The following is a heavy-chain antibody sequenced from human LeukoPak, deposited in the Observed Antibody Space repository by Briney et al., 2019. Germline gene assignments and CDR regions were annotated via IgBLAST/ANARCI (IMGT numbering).Heavy chain of an antibody. CDR1: GFTVSINY. Sequence: GGSLRLSCAASGFTVSINYMSWVRQAPGKGLEWVSVIYSGGSTYYADSVKGRFTISRDNSKNTLYLQMDSLRAEDTAVYYCAKVSGSYNPIYYFDYWGQGTLVTVSS. J-gene: IGHJ4*02. CDR2: IYSGGST. CDR3: AKVSGSYNPIYYFDY. V-gene: IGHV3-53*01. D-gene: IGHD1-26*01.